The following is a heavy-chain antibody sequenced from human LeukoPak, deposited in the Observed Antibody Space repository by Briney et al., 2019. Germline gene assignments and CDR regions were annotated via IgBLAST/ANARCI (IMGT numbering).Heavy chain of an antibody. Sequence: PGGSLRLSCAASGFTVSSNYMSWVRQAPGKGLEWVSVIYSGGSTYYADSVKGRFTISRDNSKNTLYLQMNRLRAEDTAVYYRAKDGDFDWFVTRKLFDYWGQGTLVTVSS. CDR1: GFTVSSNY. CDR3: AKDGDFDWFVTRKLFDY. J-gene: IGHJ4*02. CDR2: IYSGGST. D-gene: IGHD3-9*01. V-gene: IGHV3-66*01.